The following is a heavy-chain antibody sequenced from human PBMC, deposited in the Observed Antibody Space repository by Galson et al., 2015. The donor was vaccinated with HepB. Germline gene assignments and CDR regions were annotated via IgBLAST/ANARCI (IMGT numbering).Heavy chain of an antibody. J-gene: IGHJ6*02. Sequence: SLRLSCAASGFTFNSHGIHWVRQAPGKGLEWVGVISYDGSDKYYADSVKGRFTNSRDNSKNTLYLQMNSLRPEDTAVYFCAKEAYKSGNVDWASKYYHSGMDIWGQGTTVTVSS. CDR1: GFTFNSHG. V-gene: IGHV3-30*18. CDR3: AKEAYKSGNVDWASKYYHSGMDI. CDR2: ISYDGSDK. D-gene: IGHD3-9*01.